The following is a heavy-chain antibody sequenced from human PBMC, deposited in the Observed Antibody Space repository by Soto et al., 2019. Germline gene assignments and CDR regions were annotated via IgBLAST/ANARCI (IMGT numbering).Heavy chain of an antibody. V-gene: IGHV3-15*07. CDR2: IKSKTDGGTT. D-gene: IGHD4-17*01. J-gene: IGHJ5*02. CDR3: TSVPGTTVTPNWFDP. CDR1: GFTFSNAW. Sequence: EVQLVESGGGLVKPGGSLRLSCAASGFTFSNAWMNWVRQAPGKGLEWVGRIKSKTDGGTTDYAAPVKGRLTISSDDSKNTMYPEKNGLKTENTAVYYGTSVPGTTVTPNWFDPWGQGTLVTVSS.